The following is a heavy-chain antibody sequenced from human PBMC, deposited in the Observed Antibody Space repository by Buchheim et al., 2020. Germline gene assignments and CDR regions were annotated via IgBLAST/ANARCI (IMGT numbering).Heavy chain of an antibody. D-gene: IGHD3-3*01. V-gene: IGHV1-8*01. CDR3: AREAPQGDDFWSGYYMYYYYYGMDV. CDR2: MNPNSGNT. J-gene: IGHJ6*02. Sequence: QVQLVQSGAEVKKPGASVKVSCKASGYTFTSYDINWVRQATGQGLEWMGWMNPNSGNTGYAQKFQGRVTMTRNTSISTAYMELSSLRSEDTAVYYCAREAPQGDDFWSGYYMYYYYYGMDVWGQGTT. CDR1: GYTFTSYD.